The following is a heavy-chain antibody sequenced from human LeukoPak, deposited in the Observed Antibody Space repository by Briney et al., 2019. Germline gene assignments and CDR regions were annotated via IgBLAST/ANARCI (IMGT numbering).Heavy chain of an antibody. CDR1: GGSISSYY. CDR2: IYYSGST. Sequence: PSETLSLTCTVSGGSISSYYWSWIRQPPGKGVEWIGYIYYSGSTNYNPSLKSRVTISVDTSKNQFSLKLSSVTAADTAVYYCARYGGYSYGPSYAFDIWGQGTMVTVSS. CDR3: ARYGGYSYGPSYAFDI. D-gene: IGHD5-18*01. V-gene: IGHV4-59*01. J-gene: IGHJ3*02.